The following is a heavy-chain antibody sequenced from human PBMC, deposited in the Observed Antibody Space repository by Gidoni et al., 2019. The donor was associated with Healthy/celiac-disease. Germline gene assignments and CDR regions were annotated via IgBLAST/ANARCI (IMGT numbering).Heavy chain of an antibody. Sequence: EVQLVESGGGLVQPGRSLRLSCAASGFTFDDYAMHWVRQAPGKGLEWVSGISWNSGSIGYADSVKGRFTISRDNAKNSLYLQMNSLRAEDTALYYCAKDLGANGHDAFDIWGQGTMVTVSS. V-gene: IGHV3-9*01. CDR2: ISWNSGSI. CDR3: AKDLGANGHDAFDI. J-gene: IGHJ3*02. CDR1: GFTFDDYA. D-gene: IGHD1-26*01.